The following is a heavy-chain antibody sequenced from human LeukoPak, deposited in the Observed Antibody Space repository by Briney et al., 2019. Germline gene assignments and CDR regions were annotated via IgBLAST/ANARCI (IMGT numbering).Heavy chain of an antibody. V-gene: IGHV1-24*01. CDR2: FDPEDGET. J-gene: IGHJ3*02. CDR1: EYTVTELS. D-gene: IGHD1-1*01. CDR3: ATPCPPLGGRRRSTTSHDAFDI. Sequence: ASVKVSCRVSEYTVTELSIHWVRRAPGKGLEWVGGFDPEDGETIYAQKFQGRVTMTEDTFTDTAYMALSSLGSEDTAVYYCATPCPPLGGRRRSTTSHDAFDIWGQGTMVTVSS.